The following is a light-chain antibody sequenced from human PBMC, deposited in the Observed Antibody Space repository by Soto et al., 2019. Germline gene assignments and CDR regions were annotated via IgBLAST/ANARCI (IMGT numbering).Light chain of an antibody. Sequence: ETVLTQSPGTLSLSPGERATLSCRASQHVSSSFVTWYQQRPGQAPRLLIYAASSRATAIPDRFSGSGSGTEFTLAISRLEPEDVAVYFCQQYASSPLTFGGGTKVEIK. CDR2: AAS. CDR3: QQYASSPLT. V-gene: IGKV3-20*01. J-gene: IGKJ4*01. CDR1: QHVSSSF.